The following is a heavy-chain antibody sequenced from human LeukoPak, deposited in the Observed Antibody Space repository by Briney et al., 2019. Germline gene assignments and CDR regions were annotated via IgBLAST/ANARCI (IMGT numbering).Heavy chain of an antibody. D-gene: IGHD3-3*01. V-gene: IGHV1-69*05. CDR3: ARDSRLRFLEWLLDY. CDR2: IIPIFGTA. CDR1: GGTFSSYA. J-gene: IGHJ4*02. Sequence: GSSVKVSCKASGGTFSSYAISWVRQAPGQGLEWMGGIIPIFGTANYAQKFQGRVTITTDESTSTAYMELSSLRSEDTAVYYCARDSRLRFLEWLLDYWGQETLVTVSS.